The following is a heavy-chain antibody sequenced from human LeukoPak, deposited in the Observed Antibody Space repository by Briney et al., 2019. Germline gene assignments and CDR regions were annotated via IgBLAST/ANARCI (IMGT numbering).Heavy chain of an antibody. Sequence: ASVKVSCKASGYTFTSYGISWVRQAPGQGLEWMGWISAYNGNTNYAQKLQGRVTMTTDTSTSTAYMELRSLRSDDTAVYYCARVRGYHYYDSSGYYCDYWGQGTLVTVSS. CDR1: GYTFTSYG. CDR3: ARVRGYHYYDSSGYYCDY. V-gene: IGHV1-18*01. D-gene: IGHD3-22*01. CDR2: ISAYNGNT. J-gene: IGHJ4*02.